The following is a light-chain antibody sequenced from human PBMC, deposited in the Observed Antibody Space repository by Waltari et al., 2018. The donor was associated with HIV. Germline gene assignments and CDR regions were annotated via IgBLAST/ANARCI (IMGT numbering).Light chain of an antibody. CDR3: QQYNNWPPAWT. CDR1: QRVNSD. CDR2: DAS. V-gene: IGKV3D-15*01. J-gene: IGKJ1*01. Sequence: IVMTQSPATLSVSPGERDTLSCRASQRVNSDLAWYQQRPGQAPRLLIYDASTRATGIPARFSGSGSETDFTLTISSLQSEDVAVYYCQQYNNWPPAWTFGRGSQVEI.